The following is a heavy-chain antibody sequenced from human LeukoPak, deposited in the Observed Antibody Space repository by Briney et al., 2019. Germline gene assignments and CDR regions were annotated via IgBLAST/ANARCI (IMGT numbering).Heavy chain of an antibody. V-gene: IGHV1-18*01. CDR1: GYTFTSYG. J-gene: IGHJ3*02. CDR2: ISAYNGNT. Sequence: ASVKVSCKASGYTFTSYGITWVRQAPGQGLEWMGWISAYNGNTNYAQKLQGRVTMTTDTSTSTAYMELRSLRSDDTAVYYCARGGDYYDSSGHAFDIWGQGTMVTVSS. D-gene: IGHD3-22*01. CDR3: ARGGDYYDSSGHAFDI.